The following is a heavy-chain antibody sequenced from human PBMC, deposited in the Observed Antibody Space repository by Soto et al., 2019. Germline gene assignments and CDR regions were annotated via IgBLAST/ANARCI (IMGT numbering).Heavy chain of an antibody. D-gene: IGHD6-25*01. CDR3: EKGSAARVQFFNY. V-gene: IGHV3-30*18. Sequence: GGSLRLSCAASGFTFSSYGMHWVRQAPGKGLEWVAVISYDGSNKYYADSVKGRFTISRDNSKNTLYLQMNSLRAEDTAGYDWEKGSAARVQFFNYGGQETLVTVS. CDR1: GFTFSSYG. J-gene: IGHJ4*02. CDR2: ISYDGSNK.